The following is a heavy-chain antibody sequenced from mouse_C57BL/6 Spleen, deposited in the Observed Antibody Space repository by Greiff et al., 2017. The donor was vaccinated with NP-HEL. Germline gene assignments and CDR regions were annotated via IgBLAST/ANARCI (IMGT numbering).Heavy chain of an antibody. D-gene: IGHD2-4*01. Sequence: QVQLKESGAELVKPGASVKMSCKASGYTFTSYWITWVKQRPGQGLEWIGDIYPGSGSTNYNEKFKSKATLTVDTSSSTAYMQLSSLTSEDSAVYYCARAEIYYDYDVFAYWGQGTLVTVSA. CDR3: ARAEIYYDYDVFAY. J-gene: IGHJ3*01. CDR1: GYTFTSYW. V-gene: IGHV1-55*01. CDR2: IYPGSGST.